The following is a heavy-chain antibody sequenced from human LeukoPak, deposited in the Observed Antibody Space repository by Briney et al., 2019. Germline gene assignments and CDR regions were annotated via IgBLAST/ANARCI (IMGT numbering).Heavy chain of an antibody. V-gene: IGHV4-39*01. CDR3: ARRLYYGSGSYYYYYMDV. J-gene: IGHJ6*03. CDR2: IYYSGST. D-gene: IGHD3-10*01. CDR1: GGSISSSSYY. Sequence: SETLSLTCTVSGGSISSSSYYWGWIRQPPGKGLEWIGSIYYSGSTYYNPSLKSRVTISVDTSKNQFSLKLSSVTAADTAVYYCARRLYYGSGSYYYYYMDVWGKGTTVTVSS.